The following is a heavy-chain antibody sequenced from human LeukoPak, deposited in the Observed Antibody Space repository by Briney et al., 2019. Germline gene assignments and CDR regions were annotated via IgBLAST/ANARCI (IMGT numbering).Heavy chain of an antibody. Sequence: GESLKISCKGSGYSFSSYWIGWVRRMPGKGREWMGIIYPGDSDTRYSPSFQGQVTISADKSISTAYLQWSSLKASDTAMYYCARGGQLPNDAFDIWGQGTMVTVSS. CDR3: ARGGQLPNDAFDI. CDR1: GYSFSSYW. J-gene: IGHJ3*02. D-gene: IGHD2-2*01. V-gene: IGHV5-51*01. CDR2: IYPGDSDT.